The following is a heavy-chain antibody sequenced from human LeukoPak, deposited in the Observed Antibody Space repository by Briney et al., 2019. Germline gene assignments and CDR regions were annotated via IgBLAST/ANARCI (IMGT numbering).Heavy chain of an antibody. D-gene: IGHD3-16*01. J-gene: IGHJ4*02. CDR1: GFTFSSYS. CDR3: ARERGSKHYDF. CDR2: INTASNYI. Sequence: GGSLRLSCAASGFTFSSYSMNWVRQAPGKGLEWVSSINTASNYIYYADSVKGRFSISRDNAKNSLYLQMNSLRAEDTAVYYCARERGSKHYDFWGQGTLVTVSS. V-gene: IGHV3-21*01.